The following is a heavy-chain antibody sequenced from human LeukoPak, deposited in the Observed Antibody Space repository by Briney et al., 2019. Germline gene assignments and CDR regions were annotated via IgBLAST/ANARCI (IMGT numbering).Heavy chain of an antibody. CDR2: MNPNSGNT. D-gene: IGHD5-18*01. J-gene: IGHJ6*03. CDR3: AGTLSGYSYGYYYYYYMDV. CDR1: GYTFTSYD. Sequence: ASVKVSCKASGYTFTSYDINWVRQATGQGLEWMGWMNPNSGNTGYAQKFQGRVTMTRNTSISTAYMELSSLRSEDTAVYYCAGTLSGYSYGYYYYYYMDVWGKGTTVTVSS. V-gene: IGHV1-8*01.